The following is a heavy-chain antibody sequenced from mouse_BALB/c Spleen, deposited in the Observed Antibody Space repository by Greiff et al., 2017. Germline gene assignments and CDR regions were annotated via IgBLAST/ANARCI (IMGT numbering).Heavy chain of an antibody. D-gene: IGHD2-2*01. CDR3: TRSGIYYGSFAY. J-gene: IGHJ3*01. V-gene: IGHV1S22*01. CDR1: GYTFTSYW. Sequence: KQPGSELVRPGASVKLSCKASGYTFTSYWMHWVKQRHGQGLEWIGNIYPGSGSTNYDEKFKSKGTLTVDTSSSTAYMHLSSLTSEDSAVYYCTRSGIYYGSFAYWGQGTLVTVSA. CDR2: IYPGSGST.